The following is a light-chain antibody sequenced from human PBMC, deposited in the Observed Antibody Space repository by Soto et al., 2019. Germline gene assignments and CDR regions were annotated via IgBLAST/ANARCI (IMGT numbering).Light chain of an antibody. Sequence: PGERATLSCRASQRVSSSYLAWYQQKPGQAPRLLIYGASSRATGIPDRFSGSGSGTDFTLTISRLEPEDFAVYYCQQYGSSPFTFGPGTKVDIK. CDR2: GAS. CDR1: QRVSSSY. V-gene: IGKV3-20*01. J-gene: IGKJ3*01. CDR3: QQYGSSPFT.